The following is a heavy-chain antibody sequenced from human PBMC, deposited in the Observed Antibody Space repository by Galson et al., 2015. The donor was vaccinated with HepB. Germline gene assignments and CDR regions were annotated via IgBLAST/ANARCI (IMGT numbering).Heavy chain of an antibody. V-gene: IGHV1-18*01. D-gene: IGHD6-13*01. CDR3: ARDLRFGRSLVRAGDSSSRYAEYFQH. Sequence: SVKVSCKASGYTFTSYGISWVRQAPGQGLEWMGWISAYNGNTNYAQKLQGRVTMTTDTSTSTAYMELRSLRSDDTAVYYCARDLRFGRSLVRAGDSSSRYAEYFQHWGQGTLVTVSS. CDR2: ISAYNGNT. CDR1: GYTFTSYG. J-gene: IGHJ1*01.